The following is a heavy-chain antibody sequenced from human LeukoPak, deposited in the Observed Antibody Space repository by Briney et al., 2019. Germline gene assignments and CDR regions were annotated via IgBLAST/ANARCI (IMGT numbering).Heavy chain of an antibody. CDR3: AKEGWRITRFFDI. CDR1: GFTFSSYG. J-gene: IGHJ3*02. V-gene: IGHV3-30*18. Sequence: GGSLRLSCAASGFTFSSYGMHWVRQAPGKGLEWVAVISYDGSNKYYADSVKGRFTTSRDNSKNTLYLQMNSLRAEDTAVYYCAKEGWRITRFFDIWGQGTMVTVSS. D-gene: IGHD3-3*01. CDR2: ISYDGSNK.